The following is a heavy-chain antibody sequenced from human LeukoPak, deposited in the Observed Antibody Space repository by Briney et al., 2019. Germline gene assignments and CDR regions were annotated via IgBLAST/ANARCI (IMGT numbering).Heavy chain of an antibody. CDR3: RAVVVAAAVVYYFDY. D-gene: IGHD2-15*01. J-gene: IGHJ4*02. V-gene: IGHV3-23*01. Sequence: PGGSLRLSCAASGFTFSSYAMSWVRQAPGKGLEWVSAISGSGGSTYYADSVKGRFTISRDNSNNTLYLQMNSLRAEDTAVYYCRAVVVAAAVVYYFDYWGQGTLVTVSS. CDR1: GFTFSSYA. CDR2: ISGSGGST.